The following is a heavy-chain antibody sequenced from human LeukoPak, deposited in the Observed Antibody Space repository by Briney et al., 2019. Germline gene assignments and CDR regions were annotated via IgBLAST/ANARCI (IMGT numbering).Heavy chain of an antibody. Sequence: SETLSLTCTVSGGSISSSSYYWGWIRQPPGKGPEWIGSIYYSGSTYYNPSLKSRVTISVDTSKNQFSLKLSSVTAADTAVYYCARDSDSSGYYPHYFDYWGQGTLVTVSS. CDR1: GGSISSSSYY. CDR3: ARDSDSSGYYPHYFDY. V-gene: IGHV4-39*07. D-gene: IGHD3-22*01. CDR2: IYYSGST. J-gene: IGHJ4*02.